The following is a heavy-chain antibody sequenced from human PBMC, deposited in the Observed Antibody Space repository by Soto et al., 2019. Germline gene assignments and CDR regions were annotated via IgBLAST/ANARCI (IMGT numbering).Heavy chain of an antibody. CDR1: GFTFSSYA. V-gene: IGHV3-30-3*01. CDR2: ISYDGSNK. Sequence: QVQLVESGGGVVQPGRSLRLSCAASGFTFSSYAMHWVRQAPGKGLEWVAVISYDGSNKYYADSVKGRFTISRDNSKNTLYLQMNSLRADDTAVYYCARDRAVAGTSRYYYYYGMDVWGQGTTVTVSS. J-gene: IGHJ6*02. D-gene: IGHD6-19*01. CDR3: ARDRAVAGTSRYYYYYGMDV.